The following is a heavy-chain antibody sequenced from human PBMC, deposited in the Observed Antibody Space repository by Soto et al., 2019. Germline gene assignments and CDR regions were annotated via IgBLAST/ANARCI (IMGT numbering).Heavy chain of an antibody. Sequence: SETLSLTCAVYGGSFSGYDWSWIRQPPGKGLEWIGEINHSGSTNYNPSLKSRVTISVDTSKNQFSLKLSSVTAADTAVYYCARGRVTMVRGVIRYFDYWGQGTLVTVSS. V-gene: IGHV4-34*01. J-gene: IGHJ4*02. CDR2: INHSGST. CDR1: GGSFSGYD. D-gene: IGHD3-10*01. CDR3: ARGRVTMVRGVIRYFDY.